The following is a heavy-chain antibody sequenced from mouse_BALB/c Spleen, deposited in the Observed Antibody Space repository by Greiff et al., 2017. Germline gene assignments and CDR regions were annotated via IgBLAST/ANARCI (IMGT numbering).Heavy chain of an antibody. J-gene: IGHJ4*01. CDR3: TRWGYGSSSYYAMDY. D-gene: IGHD1-1*01. CDR1: GYTFTSYY. V-gene: IGHV1S81*02. CDR2: INPSNGGT. Sequence: VQLQQSGAELVKPGASVKLSCKASGYTFTSYYMYWVKQRPGQGLEWIGEINPSNGGTNFNEKFKSKATLTVDKSSSTAYMQLSSLTSEDSAVYYCTRWGYGSSSYYAMDYWGQGTSVTVSS.